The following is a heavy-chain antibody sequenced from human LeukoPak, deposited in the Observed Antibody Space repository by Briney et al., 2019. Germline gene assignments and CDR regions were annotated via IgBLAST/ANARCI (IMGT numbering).Heavy chain of an antibody. CDR3: AREPGVGWTYYFDY. J-gene: IGHJ4*02. V-gene: IGHV1-2*02. CDR2: INPNSGGT. CDR1: GYTFTGYY. D-gene: IGHD3/OR15-3a*01. Sequence: ASVKVSCKASGYTFTGYYMHWVGQAPGQGRGWMGWINPNSGGTNYAQKFQGRVTMTRDTSISTAYMELSRLRSDDTAVYYCAREPGVGWTYYFDYWGQGTLVTVSS.